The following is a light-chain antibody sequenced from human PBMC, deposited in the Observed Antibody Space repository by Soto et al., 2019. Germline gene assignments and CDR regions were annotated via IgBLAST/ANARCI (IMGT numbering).Light chain of an antibody. CDR1: QSINSW. V-gene: IGKV1-5*03. CDR2: KAS. Sequence: DIQMTQSPSTLSASVGDRVTITCRASQSINSWLAWSQQKPGKAPKLLIHKASSLESGVPSRFSGSGSGTELTLTISSLQPDDFATYYCQQYESYPLTFGGGTKVEIK. J-gene: IGKJ4*01. CDR3: QQYESYPLT.